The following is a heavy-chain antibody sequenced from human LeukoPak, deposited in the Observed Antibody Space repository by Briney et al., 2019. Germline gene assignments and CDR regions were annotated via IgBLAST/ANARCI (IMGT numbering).Heavy chain of an antibody. D-gene: IGHD6-19*01. Sequence: GGSLRLSCAAPGFIFDDYAIHWVRQAPGKGLEWVSLIVGDGGSTFYADSVKGRFTISRDNSKNSLYLQMNSLRTEDTALYYCAREGPIAVAAYFDYWGQGTLVTVSS. CDR3: AREGPIAVAAYFDY. J-gene: IGHJ4*02. CDR1: GFIFDDYA. CDR2: IVGDGGST. V-gene: IGHV3-43*02.